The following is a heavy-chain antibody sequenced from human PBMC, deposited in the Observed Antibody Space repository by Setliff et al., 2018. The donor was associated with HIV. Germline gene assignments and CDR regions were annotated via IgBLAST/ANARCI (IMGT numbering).Heavy chain of an antibody. V-gene: IGHV5-51*01. J-gene: IGHJ4*02. Sequence: PGESLKISCKGSGSTFTSYWIGWVRQMPGKGLEWMGIIYPGDSDTRYSPSFQGRVTISADKSINTAYLQWSSLQASDTAMYYCARRASKASLDYWGQGTLVTVSS. CDR1: GSTFTSYW. CDR2: IYPGDSDT. CDR3: ARRASKASLDY.